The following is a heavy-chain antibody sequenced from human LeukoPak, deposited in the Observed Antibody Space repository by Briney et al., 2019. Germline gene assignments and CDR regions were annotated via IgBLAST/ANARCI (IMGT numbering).Heavy chain of an antibody. Sequence: PSETLSLTCTVSGGSISSYYWSWIRQPPGKGLEWIGYIYYSGSTNYNPSLKSRVIISVDTSKNQFSLKLSSVTAADTAVYYCARERRWLQFGGNWFDPWGQGTLVTVSS. CDR3: ARERRWLQFGGNWFDP. V-gene: IGHV4-59*01. D-gene: IGHD5-24*01. CDR1: GGSISSYY. CDR2: IYYSGST. J-gene: IGHJ5*02.